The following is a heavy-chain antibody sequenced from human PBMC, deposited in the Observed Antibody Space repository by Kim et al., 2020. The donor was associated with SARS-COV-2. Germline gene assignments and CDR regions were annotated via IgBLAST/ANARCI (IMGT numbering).Heavy chain of an antibody. CDR3: ARLPVRWVGY. Sequence: SETLSLTCAVYGGSFSGYYWSWIRQPPGKGLEWIGEINHSGSTNYNPSLKSRVTISVDTSKNQFSLKLSSVTAADTAVYYCARLPVRWVGYWGQGTLVTVSS. D-gene: IGHD1-26*01. CDR2: INHSGST. V-gene: IGHV4-34*01. J-gene: IGHJ4*02. CDR1: GGSFSGYY.